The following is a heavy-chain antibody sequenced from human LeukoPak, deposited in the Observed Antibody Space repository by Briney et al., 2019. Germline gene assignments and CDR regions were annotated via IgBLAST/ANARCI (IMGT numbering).Heavy chain of an antibody. D-gene: IGHD1-26*01. CDR1: GYSISSGYY. J-gene: IGHJ4*02. CDR3: ARRYSGSYTYDY. CDR2: IYHSGST. V-gene: IGHV4-38-2*02. Sequence: SETLSLTCTVSGYSISSGYYWGWIRQPPGKGLEWIGSIYHSGSTYYNPSLKSRVTISVDTSKNQFSLKLSSVTAADTAVYYCARRYSGSYTYDYWGQGTLVTVSS.